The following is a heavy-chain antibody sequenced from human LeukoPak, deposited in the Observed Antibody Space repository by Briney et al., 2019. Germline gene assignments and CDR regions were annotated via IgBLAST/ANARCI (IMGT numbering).Heavy chain of an antibody. CDR1: GGSISSSSCY. CDR2: IYYSGST. D-gene: IGHD6-25*01. J-gene: IGHJ4*02. V-gene: IGHV4-39*01. CDR3: ARLAWGSGGSGSFDY. Sequence: SETLSLTCTVSGGSISSSSCYWRWIRQPPGKGLEWIGSIYYSGSTYYNPSLKSRVTISVDTSKNQFSLKLSSVTAADTAVYYCARLAWGSGGSGSFDYWGQGTLVTVSS.